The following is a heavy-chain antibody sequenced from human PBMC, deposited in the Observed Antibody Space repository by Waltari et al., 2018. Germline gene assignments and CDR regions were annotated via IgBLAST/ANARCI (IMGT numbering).Heavy chain of an antibody. J-gene: IGHJ6*03. CDR3: ATGIAVAGTGSHYYYYYYMDV. CDR2: VDPEDGET. D-gene: IGHD6-19*01. CDR1: GYTFTDYY. Sequence: EVQLVQSGAEVKKPGATVKISCKASGYTFTDYYMHWVQQAPGKGLEGMGRVDPEDGETIYAEKFQGRVTITADTSTDTAYMELSSLRSEDTAVYYCATGIAVAGTGSHYYYYYYMDVWGKGTTVTVSS. V-gene: IGHV1-69-2*01.